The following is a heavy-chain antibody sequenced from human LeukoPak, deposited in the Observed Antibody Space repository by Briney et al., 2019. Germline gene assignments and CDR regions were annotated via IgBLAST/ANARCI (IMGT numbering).Heavy chain of an antibody. CDR1: GGSISSSIYY. Sequence: SETLSLTCTVSGGSISSSIYYWGWIRQPPGKGLEWIGSIYYSGSTYYNPSLKSRVTISVDTSKNQFSLKLSSVTAADTAVYYCARHRRYSSGRGFVVWFDPWGQGTLVTVSS. J-gene: IGHJ5*02. CDR2: IYYSGST. D-gene: IGHD6-19*01. CDR3: ARHRRYSSGRGFVVWFDP. V-gene: IGHV4-39*01.